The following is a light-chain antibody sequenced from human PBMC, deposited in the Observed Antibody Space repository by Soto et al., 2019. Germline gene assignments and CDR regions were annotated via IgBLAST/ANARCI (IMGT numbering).Light chain of an antibody. CDR3: QQYGSSPRT. J-gene: IGKJ1*01. Sequence: ENVLTQSPGTLSLSPGERATLSCRASQSVSSSYLAWYQLKPGQAPRLLIYGASSRATGIPDRFSGSGSGTDFTLTISRLEPEDFAVYYCQQYGSSPRTFGQGTKVEIK. CDR1: QSVSSSY. V-gene: IGKV3-20*01. CDR2: GAS.